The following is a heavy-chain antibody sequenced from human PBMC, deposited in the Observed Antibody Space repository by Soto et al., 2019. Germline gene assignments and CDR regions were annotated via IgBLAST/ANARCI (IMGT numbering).Heavy chain of an antibody. Sequence: ASVKVSCKASGYTFISYYMHWVRQAPGQGLEWMGIINPSGGSTSYAQKFQDRVTMTRDTSTSTVNMELSSLRSEDTAVYYCARDSPLIRFLEWSPSNPIVYFDYWGQGTLVTVSS. CDR2: INPSGGST. J-gene: IGHJ4*02. D-gene: IGHD3-3*01. V-gene: IGHV1-46*01. CDR1: GYTFISYY. CDR3: ARDSPLIRFLEWSPSNPIVYFDY.